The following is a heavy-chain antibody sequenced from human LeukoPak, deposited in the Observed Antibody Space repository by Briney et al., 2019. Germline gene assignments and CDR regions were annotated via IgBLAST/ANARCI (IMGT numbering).Heavy chain of an antibody. V-gene: IGHV4-4*02. CDR3: ARVTGYMIEDYFDY. CDR1: GGSISSSNW. CDR2: MYPSGST. J-gene: IGHJ4*02. D-gene: IGHD3-22*01. Sequence: SETLSLTCAVSGGSISSSNWWSWVRQPPGRGLEWIGEMYPSGSTNYNPSLKSRVTISIDKSKNQFSLKLRSVTAADTAVYYCARVTGYMIEDYFDYWGQGTLVTVSS.